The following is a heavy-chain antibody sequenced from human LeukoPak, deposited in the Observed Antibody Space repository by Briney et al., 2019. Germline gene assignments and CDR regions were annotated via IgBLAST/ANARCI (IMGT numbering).Heavy chain of an antibody. CDR3: ARGVTMIVVVIHDWYFDL. V-gene: IGHV4-61*01. Sequence: SETLSLTCNVSGGSVSSGSYCWNWIRQPPGKRLEWIAYICNSGSIDHNPSLKSRVTISVDTSKNQFSLKLTSVTAADTAVYYCARGVTMIVVVIHDWYFDLWGRGTLVTVSS. J-gene: IGHJ2*01. CDR1: GGSVSSGSYC. D-gene: IGHD3-22*01. CDR2: ICNSGSI.